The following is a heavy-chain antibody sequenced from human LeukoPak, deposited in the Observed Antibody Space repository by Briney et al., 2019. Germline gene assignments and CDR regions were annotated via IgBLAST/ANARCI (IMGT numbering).Heavy chain of an antibody. CDR2: VSYDGSIN. Sequence: GSLRLSCAASGFTFSSHAMHWVRQAPGKGLEWVAFVSYDGSINSYADFVKGRFTISRDNSKNTLYLQMNSLRAEDTAVYFCARDFSRTYTVDYWGQGTLVTVSS. CDR1: GFTFSSHA. D-gene: IGHD2-2*02. V-gene: IGHV3-30-3*01. CDR3: ARDFSRTYTVDY. J-gene: IGHJ4*02.